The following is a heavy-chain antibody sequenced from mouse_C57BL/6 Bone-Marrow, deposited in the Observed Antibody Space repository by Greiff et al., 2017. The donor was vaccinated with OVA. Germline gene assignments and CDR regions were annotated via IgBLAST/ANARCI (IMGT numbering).Heavy chain of an antibody. CDR2: IHPNSGST. V-gene: IGHV1-64*01. D-gene: IGHD1-1*01. J-gene: IGHJ2*01. CDR3: ASRGKTTVVFDY. CDR1: GYTFTSYW. Sequence: QVQLQQPGAELVKPGASVKLSCKASGYTFTSYWMHWVKQRPGQGLEWIGMIHPNSGSTNYNEKFKSKATLTVDKSSSTAYMQLSSLTSEDSAVYYCASRGKTTVVFDYWGQGTTLTVSS.